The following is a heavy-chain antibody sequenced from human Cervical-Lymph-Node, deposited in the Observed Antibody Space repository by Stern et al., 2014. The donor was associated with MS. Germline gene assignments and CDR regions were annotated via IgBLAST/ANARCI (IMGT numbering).Heavy chain of an antibody. CDR3: ARDFRISVVPAGAFDF. CDR2: IWYDGSNT. Sequence: QVQLVQSGGGVVQPGGSLRLSCAASGFNFSKYGMHWVRQAPGKGLEWVSVIWYDGSNTYYADAVKGRITISRDNSKNTLYMQMKSLRAEDSAVYYCARDFRISVVPAGAFDFWGRGTMVTVSS. CDR1: GFNFSKYG. V-gene: IGHV3-33*01. D-gene: IGHD2-21*01. J-gene: IGHJ3*01.